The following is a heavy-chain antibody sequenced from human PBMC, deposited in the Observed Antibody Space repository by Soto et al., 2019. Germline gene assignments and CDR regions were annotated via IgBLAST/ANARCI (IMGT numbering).Heavy chain of an antibody. D-gene: IGHD6-6*01. Sequence: EVQLLESGGGLVQPGGSLRLSCAASGFTFSSYAMSWVRQAPGKGLEWVSAISGSGGSTYYADSVKGRFTISRDNSKNTLFLQMNSLRAEDTAVYYCAKEVIRYSSSQPENYYYYGMDVWGQGTTVTVSS. J-gene: IGHJ6*02. V-gene: IGHV3-23*01. CDR2: ISGSGGST. CDR3: AKEVIRYSSSQPENYYYYGMDV. CDR1: GFTFSSYA.